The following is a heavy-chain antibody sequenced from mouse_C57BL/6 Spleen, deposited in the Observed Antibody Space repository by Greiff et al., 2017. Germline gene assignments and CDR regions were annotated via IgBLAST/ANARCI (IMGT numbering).Heavy chain of an antibody. CDR2: IDPYDSYT. CDR3: AIPHYSGSIPYYFDY. J-gene: IGHJ2*01. D-gene: IGHD1-1*01. V-gene: IGHV1-69*01. Sequence: QVQLQQPGAELVMPGASVKLSCKASGYTFTSYWMHWVKQRPGQGLEWIGEIDPYDSYTNYNQKFKGKSTLTVDKSSSTAYMHLSSLTSEDSSVYYCAIPHYSGSIPYYFDYWGQGTTLTVAS. CDR1: GYTFTSYW.